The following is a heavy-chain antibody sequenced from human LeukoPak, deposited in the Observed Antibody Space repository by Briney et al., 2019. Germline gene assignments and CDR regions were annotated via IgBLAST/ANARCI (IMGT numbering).Heavy chain of an antibody. D-gene: IGHD1-26*01. CDR3: AREYSGSYYGGEFFY. J-gene: IGHJ4*02. CDR2: ITSSSSYI. Sequence: GGSLRLSCAASGFTFGSYTMNWVRQAPGKGLEWVSSITSSSSYIYYADSLKGRFTISRDNAKNSLYLQMNSLRAEDTAVYYCAREYSGSYYGGEFFYWGQGTLVTVSS. V-gene: IGHV3-21*01. CDR1: GFTFGSYT.